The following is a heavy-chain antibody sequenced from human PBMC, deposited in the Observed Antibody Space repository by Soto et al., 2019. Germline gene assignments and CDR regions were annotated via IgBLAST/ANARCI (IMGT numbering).Heavy chain of an antibody. CDR2: IYYSGST. V-gene: IGHV4-30-4*01. J-gene: IGHJ5*02. Sequence: SETLSLTCTVSGGSISSGDYYWSWIRQPPGKGLEWIGYIYYSGSTYYNPSLKSRVTISVDTSKNQFSLKLSSVTAADTAVYYCARELEIPRFRWFDPWGQGTPVTVSS. D-gene: IGHD1-7*01. CDR3: ARELEIPRFRWFDP. CDR1: GGSISSGDYY.